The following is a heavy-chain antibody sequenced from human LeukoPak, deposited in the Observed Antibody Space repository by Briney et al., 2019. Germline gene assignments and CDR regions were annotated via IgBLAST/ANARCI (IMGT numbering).Heavy chain of an antibody. J-gene: IGHJ4*02. Sequence: PSETLSLTCTVSGGSISSGDYYWSWIRQPPGTGLEWIGYIYYSGSTYYNPSLKSRVTISVDTSKNQFSLQLSSVTAADPAVYYCARGDYDSSGYCYYIDYWGQGTLVTVSS. D-gene: IGHD3-22*01. CDR3: ARGDYDSSGYCYYIDY. CDR2: IYYSGST. V-gene: IGHV4-30-4*08. CDR1: GGSISSGDYY.